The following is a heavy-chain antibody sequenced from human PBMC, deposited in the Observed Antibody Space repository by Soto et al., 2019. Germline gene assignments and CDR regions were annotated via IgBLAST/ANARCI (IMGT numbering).Heavy chain of an antibody. CDR2: IYHSGST. CDR3: ARNIVVVPAALNYFDY. J-gene: IGHJ4*02. V-gene: IGHV4-4*02. Sequence: SETLSLTCAVSSGSISSSNWWRWVRQPPGKGLEWIGEIYHSGSTNYNPSLKSRVTISVDKSKNQFSLKLSSVTAADTAVYYCARNIVVVPAALNYFDYWGQGTLVTVSS. D-gene: IGHD2-2*01. CDR1: SGSISSSNW.